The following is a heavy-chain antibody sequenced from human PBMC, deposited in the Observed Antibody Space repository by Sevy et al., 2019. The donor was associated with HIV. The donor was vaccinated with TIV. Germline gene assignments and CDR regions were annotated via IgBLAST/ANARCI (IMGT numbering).Heavy chain of an antibody. D-gene: IGHD3-22*01. J-gene: IGHJ4*02. CDR2: ISGSADRT. CDR1: GFPFRAYA. Sequence: GGSLRLSCTASGFPFRAYAMSWVRQAPGKGLEWVSAISGSADRTYYADSVKGRFTISRDNSKNTLYLQMNSPRVEDTAVYYCAKESDYYKTPYVDYWGQGSLVTVSS. CDR3: AKESDYYKTPYVDY. V-gene: IGHV3-23*01.